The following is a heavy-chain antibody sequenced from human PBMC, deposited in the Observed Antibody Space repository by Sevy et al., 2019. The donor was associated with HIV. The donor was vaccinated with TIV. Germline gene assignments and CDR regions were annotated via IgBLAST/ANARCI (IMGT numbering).Heavy chain of an antibody. D-gene: IGHD5-18*01. CDR3: VRGGGGGYSYSLDC. V-gene: IGHV3-7*01. J-gene: IGHJ4*02. CDR1: GFTFSVYW. Sequence: GGSLRLSCAASGFTFSVYWMSWVRQAPGKGLEWVATMKEDGSDKDYVDSVKGRLTISRDNAKNSLYLQMNSLGAEDTAVYYCVRGGGGGYSYSLDCWGQGTLVTVSS. CDR2: MKEDGSDK.